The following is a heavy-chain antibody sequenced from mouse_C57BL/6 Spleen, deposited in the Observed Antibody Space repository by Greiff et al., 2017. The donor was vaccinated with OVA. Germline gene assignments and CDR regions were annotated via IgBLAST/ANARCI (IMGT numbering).Heavy chain of an antibody. CDR2: ILPGSGST. CDR1: GYTFTGYW. J-gene: IGHJ1*03. CDR3: AGITTVVPNWYFDV. V-gene: IGHV1-9*01. Sequence: VKLQESGAELMKPGASVKVSCKATGYTFTGYWIEWVKQRPGHGLEWIGEILPGSGSTNYNEKFKGKATFTSDTSSNTAYMQLSSLTTEDSAIYYCAGITTVVPNWYFDVWGTGTTVTVSS. D-gene: IGHD1-1*01.